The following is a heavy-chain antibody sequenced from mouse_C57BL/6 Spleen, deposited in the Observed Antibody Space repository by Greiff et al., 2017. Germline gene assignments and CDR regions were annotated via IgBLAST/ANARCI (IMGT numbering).Heavy chain of an antibody. V-gene: IGHV1-74*01. J-gene: IGHJ4*01. CDR3: AIERRITTVVPLYAMDY. CDR1: GYTFTSYW. CDR2: IHPSDSDT. D-gene: IGHD1-1*01. Sequence: QVQLQQPGAELVKPGASVTVSCKASGYTFTSYWMHWVKQRPGQGLEWIGRIHPSDSDTNYNQKFKGKATLTVDKSSSTAYMQLSSLTSEDSAVYYCAIERRITTVVPLYAMDYWGQGTSVTVSS.